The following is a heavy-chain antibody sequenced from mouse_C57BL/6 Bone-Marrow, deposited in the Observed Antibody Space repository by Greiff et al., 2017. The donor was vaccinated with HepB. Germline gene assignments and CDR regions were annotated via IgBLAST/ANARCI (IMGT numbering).Heavy chain of an antibody. CDR2: IHPNSGST. CDR3: AREGGYDYAWFAY. D-gene: IGHD2-4*01. V-gene: IGHV1-64*01. J-gene: IGHJ3*01. Sequence: VQLQQPGAELVKPGASVKLSCKASGYTFTSYWMHWVKQRPGQGLEWIGVIHPNSGSTNYNEKFKSKATLTVDKSSSTAYMQLSSLTSEDSAVYYCAREGGYDYAWFAYWGQGTLVTVSA. CDR1: GYTFTSYW.